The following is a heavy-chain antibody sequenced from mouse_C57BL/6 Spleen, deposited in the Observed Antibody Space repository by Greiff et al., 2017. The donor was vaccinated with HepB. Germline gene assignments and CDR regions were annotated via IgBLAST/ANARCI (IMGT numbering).Heavy chain of an antibody. CDR2: ISYDGSN. Sequence: DVQLQESGPGLVKPSQSLSLTCSVTGYSITSGYYWNWIRQFPGNKLEWMGYISYDGSNNYNPSLKNRISITRDTSKNQFFLKLNSVTTEDTATYYCARDGYYGVDYWGQGTTLTVSS. CDR1: GYSITSGYY. D-gene: IGHD2-3*01. CDR3: ARDGYYGVDY. V-gene: IGHV3-6*01. J-gene: IGHJ2*01.